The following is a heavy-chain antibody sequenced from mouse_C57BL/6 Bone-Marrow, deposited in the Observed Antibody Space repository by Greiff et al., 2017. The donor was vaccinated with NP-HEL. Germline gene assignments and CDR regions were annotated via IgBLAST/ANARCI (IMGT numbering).Heavy chain of an antibody. J-gene: IGHJ3*01. Sequence: EVKLVESGGGLVQSGRSLRLSCATSGFTFSDFYMEWVRQAPGKGLEWIAASRNKANDYTTEYSASVKGRFIVSRDTSQSILYLQMNALRAEDTAIYYCASDAGLRPFAYWGQGTLVTVSA. D-gene: IGHD2-4*01. CDR1: GFTFSDFY. CDR2: SRNKANDYTT. V-gene: IGHV7-1*01. CDR3: ASDAGLRPFAY.